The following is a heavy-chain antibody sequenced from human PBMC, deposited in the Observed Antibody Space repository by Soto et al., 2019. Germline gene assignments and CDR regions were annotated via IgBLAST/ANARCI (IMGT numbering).Heavy chain of an antibody. CDR1: GLTFSGYA. CDR2: ISGSGGGT. J-gene: IGHJ4*02. CDR3: AKLDCSGGSCYSA. V-gene: IGHV3-23*01. D-gene: IGHD2-15*01. Sequence: GGSLRLSCAASGLTFSGYAMSWVRQAPGKGLEWVSAISGSGGGTYYADSVKGRFAISRDNSKNTLYLQMNSLRAEDTAVYYCAKLDCSGGSCYSAWGQGTLVTVSS.